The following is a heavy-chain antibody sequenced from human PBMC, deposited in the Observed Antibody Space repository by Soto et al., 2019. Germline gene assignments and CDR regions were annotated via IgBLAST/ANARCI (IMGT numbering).Heavy chain of an antibody. CDR3: AKGRFYGGGYSNYIFDY. CDR2: ISCSGGST. D-gene: IGHD3-22*01. CDR1: GFTFSSYA. V-gene: IGHV3-23*01. J-gene: IGHJ4*02. Sequence: EVQLLESGGGLVQPGGSLRLSCAASGFTFSSYAMSWVRQAPGKGMEWDPAISCSGGSTYYADSVKGRFNISRDNSQNPMYLQINSLKAEDTAVYYSAKGRFYGGGYSNYIFDYWGQGTLVTVSS.